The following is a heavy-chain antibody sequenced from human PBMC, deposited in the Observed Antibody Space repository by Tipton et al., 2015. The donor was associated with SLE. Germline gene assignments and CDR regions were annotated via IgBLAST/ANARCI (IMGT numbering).Heavy chain of an antibody. Sequence: LRLSCAVYGGSFSGYYWSWIRQSPGKGLEWIGEINHSEITTYNTSLKSRVPISVDTSKNQFSLKVMSVTAADTAVYYCAREARRTWRAFDVWGQGTLVTVSS. V-gene: IGHV4-34*01. CDR2: INHSEIT. J-gene: IGHJ3*01. D-gene: IGHD5-12*01. CDR1: GGSFSGYY. CDR3: AREARRTWRAFDV.